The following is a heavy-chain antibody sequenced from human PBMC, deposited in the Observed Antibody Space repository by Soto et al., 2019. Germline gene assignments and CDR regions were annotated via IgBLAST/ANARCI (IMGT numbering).Heavy chain of an antibody. CDR1: GFTFSSYA. D-gene: IGHD6-19*01. CDR2: ISGSGGST. CDR3: AKDLIAVAGPDAFDI. Sequence: PGGSLRLSCAASGFTFSSYAMSWVRQAPGKGLEWVSAISGSGGSTYYADSVKGRFTISRDDSKNTVYLQMDSLRAEDTAVYYCAKDLIAVAGPDAFDIWGQGTMVTVSS. J-gene: IGHJ3*02. V-gene: IGHV3-23*01.